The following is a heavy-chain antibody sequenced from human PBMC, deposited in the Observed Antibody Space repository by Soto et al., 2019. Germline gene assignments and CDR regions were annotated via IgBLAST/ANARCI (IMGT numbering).Heavy chain of an antibody. CDR2: IDYYGST. J-gene: IGHJ3*02. V-gene: IGHV4-59*01. D-gene: IGHD3-22*01. CDR1: GGSISGYY. CDR3: ARSLYYDTSGYSALDAFDI. Sequence: SETLSLTCTVSGGSISGYYWSWIRQPPGKRLKWIGYIDYYGSTNYNPSLKSRVTVSVDTSKKQFSLNLGSVTAADTAIYYCARSLYYDTSGYSALDAFDIWGQGTMVTVSS.